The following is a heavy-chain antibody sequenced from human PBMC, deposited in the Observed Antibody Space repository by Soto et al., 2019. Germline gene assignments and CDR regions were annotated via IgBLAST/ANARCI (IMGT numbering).Heavy chain of an antibody. D-gene: IGHD2-2*01. CDR1: GFTFTSYG. CDR2: ISYDGSNE. J-gene: IGHJ4*02. Sequence: QVELVESGGGVVQPGRSLRLSCAVSGFTFTSYGIHWVRQAPGKGLEWVAFISYDGSNEFYADSLKGRFTISRDNSKNTLYLQMNNLRAEDTAVYYCAKHGIAVVPGAISGSGRYVDYWGQGTLITVSS. CDR3: AKHGIAVVPGAISGSGRYVDY. V-gene: IGHV3-30*18.